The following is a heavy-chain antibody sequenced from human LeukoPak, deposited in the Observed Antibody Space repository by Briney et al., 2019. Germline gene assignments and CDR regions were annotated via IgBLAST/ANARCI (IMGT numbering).Heavy chain of an antibody. CDR2: IWYDGSNK. CDR1: GFTFSSYG. D-gene: IGHD3-22*01. V-gene: IGHV3-33*01. CDR3: AREGNYYDSSGYYPSLYYFDY. J-gene: IGHJ4*02. Sequence: GGSLRLSCAASGFTFSSYGMPWVRQAPGKGLEWVAVIWYDGSNKYYADSVKGRFTISRDNSKNTLYLQMNSLRAEDTAVYYCAREGNYYDSSGYYPSLYYFDYWGQGTLVTVSS.